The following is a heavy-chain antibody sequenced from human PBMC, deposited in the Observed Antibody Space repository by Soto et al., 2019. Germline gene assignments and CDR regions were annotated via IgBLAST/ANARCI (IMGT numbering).Heavy chain of an antibody. Sequence: EMQLVESGGGLVQTGGSLRLSCAASGFTVINTYLSWVRQAPGKGLEWVSVIYRDGRTYYADSVKGRFTISRDHSKNTLYLQMNSLRAEDTAVYYCTRDPVDSPVFDYWGQGTLVTVSS. V-gene: IGHV3-66*01. CDR1: GFTVINTY. CDR3: TRDPVDSPVFDY. CDR2: IYRDGRT. D-gene: IGHD2-15*01. J-gene: IGHJ4*02.